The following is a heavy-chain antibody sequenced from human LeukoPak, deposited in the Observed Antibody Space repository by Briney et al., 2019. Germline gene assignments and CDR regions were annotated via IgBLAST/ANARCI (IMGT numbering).Heavy chain of an antibody. V-gene: IGHV4-39*01. D-gene: IGHD3-9*01. J-gene: IGHJ4*02. CDR3: ARLHDILTGYYLGQYYFDY. CDR1: GGSFSGYY. Sequence: SETLSLTCAVYGGSFSGYYWGWIRQPPGKGLEWIGSIYYSGSTYSNPSLKSRVTISVDTSKNQFSLKLSSVTAADTAVYYCARLHDILTGYYLGQYYFDYWGQGTLVTVSS. CDR2: IYYSGST.